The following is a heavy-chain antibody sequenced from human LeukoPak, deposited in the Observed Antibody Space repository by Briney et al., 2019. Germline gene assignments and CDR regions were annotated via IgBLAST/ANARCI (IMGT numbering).Heavy chain of an antibody. D-gene: IGHD1-26*01. CDR3: ATRSIVGATSQYFQH. V-gene: IGHV4-59*01. J-gene: IGHJ1*01. CDR2: IYYSGST. CDR1: GGSISSYY. Sequence: SETLSLTCTVSGGSISSYYWSWIRQPPGEGLEWIGYIYYSGSTNYNPSLKSRVTISADTSKNQFSLKLSSVTAADTAVYYCATRSIVGATSQYFQHWGQGTLVTVSS.